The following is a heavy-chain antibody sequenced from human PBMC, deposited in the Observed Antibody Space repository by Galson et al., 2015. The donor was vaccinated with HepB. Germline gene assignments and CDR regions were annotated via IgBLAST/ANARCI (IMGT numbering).Heavy chain of an antibody. D-gene: IGHD3-3*01. V-gene: IGHV4-61*02. CDR1: GGSISSGSYY. J-gene: IGHJ6*03. Sequence: TLSLTCTVSGGSISSGSYYWSWIRQPAGKGLEWIGRIYTSGSTNYNPSLKSRVTMSVDTSKNQFSLKLSSVTAADTAVYYCARDGGITIFGVGPYYMDVWGKGTTVTVSS. CDR3: ARDGGITIFGVGPYYMDV. CDR2: IYTSGST.